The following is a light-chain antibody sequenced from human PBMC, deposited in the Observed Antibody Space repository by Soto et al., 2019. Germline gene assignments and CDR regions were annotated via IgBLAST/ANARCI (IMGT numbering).Light chain of an antibody. CDR3: SSYTSSSTVV. CDR1: SSDVGSYNY. J-gene: IGLJ3*02. Sequence: QSALTQPASVSGSPGQSITISCTGTSSDVGSYNYVSWYQQHPGKAHKLLIYEVSNRPSGVSNRFSGSKSGNTASLTISGLQADDEADYYCSSYTSSSTVVFGGGTKLTVL. V-gene: IGLV2-14*01. CDR2: EVS.